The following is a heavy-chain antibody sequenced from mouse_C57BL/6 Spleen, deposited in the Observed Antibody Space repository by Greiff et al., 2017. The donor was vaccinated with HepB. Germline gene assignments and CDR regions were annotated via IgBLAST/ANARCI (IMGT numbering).Heavy chain of an antibody. J-gene: IGHJ4*01. CDR1: GYAFTNYL. D-gene: IGHD4-1*01. V-gene: IGHV1-54*01. Sequence: VQLQQSGAELVRPGTSVKVSCKASGYAFTNYLIEWVKQRPGQGLEWIGVINPGSGGTNYNEKFKGKATLTADKSSSTAYMQLSSLTSEDSAVYFCARGGGWDDAMDYWGQGTSVTVSS. CDR2: INPGSGGT. CDR3: ARGGGWDDAMDY.